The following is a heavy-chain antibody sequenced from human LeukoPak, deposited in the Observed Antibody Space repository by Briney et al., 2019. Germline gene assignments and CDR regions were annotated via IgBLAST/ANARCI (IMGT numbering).Heavy chain of an antibody. D-gene: IGHD3-3*01. Sequence: GGSLRLSCAASGFTFSSYSMNWVRQAPGKGLEWVSSISSSSSYIYYADSVKGRFTISRDNAKNSLYLQMNSLRAEDTAVYYCARALSITIFGVVIINDAFDIWGQGTMVTVSS. J-gene: IGHJ3*02. V-gene: IGHV3-21*01. CDR1: GFTFSSYS. CDR3: ARALSITIFGVVIINDAFDI. CDR2: ISSSSSYI.